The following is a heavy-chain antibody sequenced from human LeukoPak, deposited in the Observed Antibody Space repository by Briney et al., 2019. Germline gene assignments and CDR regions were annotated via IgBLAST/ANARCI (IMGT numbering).Heavy chain of an antibody. CDR1: GYTFTSFG. V-gene: IGHV1-18*01. Sequence: GASVKVSCKAFGYTFTSFGISWVRQAPGQGLEWMGWISAYNGNINYAQKFQGRVTMTTDISTSTAYMEVRSLRSDDTAVYYCVRDLGVDKTMIFFDYWGQGSVVTVSS. J-gene: IGHJ4*02. CDR3: VRDLGVDKTMIFFDY. CDR2: ISAYNGNI. D-gene: IGHD3-22*01.